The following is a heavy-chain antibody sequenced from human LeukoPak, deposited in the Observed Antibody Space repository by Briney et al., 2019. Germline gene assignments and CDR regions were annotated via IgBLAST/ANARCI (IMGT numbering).Heavy chain of an antibody. CDR2: IYYSGST. Sequence: PSETLSLTCTVSGGSISSSSYYWGWIRQPPGQGLEWIGSIYYSGSTYYNPSLKSRVTISVDTSKNQFSLKLSSVTAADTAVYYCARRDYESSGYYYFQNWGQGTLVTVSS. CDR3: ARRDYESSGYYYFQN. V-gene: IGHV4-39*01. CDR1: GGSISSSSYY. J-gene: IGHJ1*01. D-gene: IGHD3-22*01.